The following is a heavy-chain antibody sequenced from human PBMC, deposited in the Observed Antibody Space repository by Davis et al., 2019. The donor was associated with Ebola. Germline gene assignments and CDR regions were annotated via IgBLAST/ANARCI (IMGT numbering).Heavy chain of an antibody. CDR1: GFTFRSYW. J-gene: IGHJ2*01. V-gene: IGHV3-7*01. CDR2: IKQDGSAE. Sequence: GESLKISCAVSGFTFRSYWMSWVRQTPGKGLEWVANIKQDGSAENYVDSVKGRFSISRDNTKNSLYLQMDSLRAEDTAVYYCARDADTTAFYWYFDLWGRGTLVTVSS. CDR3: ARDADTTAFYWYFDL. D-gene: IGHD2/OR15-2a*01.